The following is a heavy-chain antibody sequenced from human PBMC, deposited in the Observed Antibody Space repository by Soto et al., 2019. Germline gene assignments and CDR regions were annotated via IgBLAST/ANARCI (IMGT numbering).Heavy chain of an antibody. Sequence: EVRLLESGGGLVQPGGPLRLSCAASGFTFSSYAMSWVRQAPGKGLEWVSTIIGSGGSANYADSVKGRFTISRDSSKNTLYLLMNSLRADDTAVYYCARHILITILGYYYGMDVWGQGTTVTVSS. J-gene: IGHJ6*01. D-gene: IGHD3-9*01. CDR2: IIGSGGSA. CDR1: GFTFSSYA. V-gene: IGHV3-23*01. CDR3: ARHILITILGYYYGMDV.